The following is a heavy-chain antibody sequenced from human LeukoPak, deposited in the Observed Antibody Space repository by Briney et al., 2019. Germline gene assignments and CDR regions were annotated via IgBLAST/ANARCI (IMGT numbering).Heavy chain of an antibody. Sequence: GGSLRLSCGASGFTFNIYWMHWVRQAPGKGLVWVSRINADGSSTSYADSVKGRFTISRDNAKNTLYLQMNSLRAEDTAVYYCARDQDAVVMLGIIAYDAFDVWGQGTLVTVSS. CDR2: INADGSST. CDR1: GFTFNIYW. D-gene: IGHD2-8*01. V-gene: IGHV3-74*01. J-gene: IGHJ3*01. CDR3: ARDQDAVVMLGIIAYDAFDV.